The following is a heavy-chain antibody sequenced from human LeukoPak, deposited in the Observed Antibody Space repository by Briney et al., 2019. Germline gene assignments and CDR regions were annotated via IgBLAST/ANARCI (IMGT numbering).Heavy chain of an antibody. CDR1: GGSISSGGYY. V-gene: IGHV4-31*03. Sequence: SETLSLTCTVSGGSISSGGYYWSWIRQHPGKGLEWIGYIYYSGSTYYNPSLKSRVNISVDTSKNQFSLKLSSVTAADTAVYYCASNRGMDYYYYYMDVWGKGTTVTVSS. J-gene: IGHJ6*03. CDR3: ASNRGMDYYYYYMDV. D-gene: IGHD3-16*01. CDR2: IYYSGST.